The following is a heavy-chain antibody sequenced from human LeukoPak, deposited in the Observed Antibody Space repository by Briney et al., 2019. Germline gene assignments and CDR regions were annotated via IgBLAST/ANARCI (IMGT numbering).Heavy chain of an antibody. D-gene: IGHD2-2*02. Sequence: ASVKVSCKASGYTFTGYYMHWVRQAPGQGLGWMGWINPNSGGTNYAQKFQGWVTMTRDTSISTAYMELSRLRSDDTAVYYCARGTPRNQLLLYHFDYWGQGTLVTVSS. CDR2: INPNSGGT. CDR3: ARGTPRNQLLLYHFDY. V-gene: IGHV1-2*04. J-gene: IGHJ4*02. CDR1: GYTFTGYY.